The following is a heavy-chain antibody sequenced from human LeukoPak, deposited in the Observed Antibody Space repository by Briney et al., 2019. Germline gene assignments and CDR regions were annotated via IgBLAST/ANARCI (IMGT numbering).Heavy chain of an antibody. V-gene: IGHV1-8*01. CDR1: GYTFTTYD. J-gene: IGHJ5*02. CDR2: MNANSGNT. D-gene: IGHD6-19*01. Sequence: ASVKVSCKASGYTFTTYDINWVRQATGQGLEWMGWMNANSGNTGYTQKLQGRDTMTRNTSISTAYMELRSVRSEDTAVYYCARGRGSGHKENWFDPWGQGTLLTVSS. CDR3: ARGRGSGHKENWFDP.